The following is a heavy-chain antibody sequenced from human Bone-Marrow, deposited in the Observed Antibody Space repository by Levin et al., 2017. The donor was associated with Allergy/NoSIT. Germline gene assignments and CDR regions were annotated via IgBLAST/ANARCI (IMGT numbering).Heavy chain of an antibody. V-gene: IGHV3-9*01. CDR1: GFTFDDFA. CDR3: AKGLNWGSPNTFDD. J-gene: IGHJ4*02. CDR2: INWNRGII. Sequence: SLKISCAASGFTFDDFAMHWVRQVPGKGLEWVSGINWNRGIIGYAVSVKDRFTISRDNARNSLFLQMNSLGPEDTALYYCAKGLNWGSPNTFDDWGQGTLVTVSS. D-gene: IGHD7-27*01.